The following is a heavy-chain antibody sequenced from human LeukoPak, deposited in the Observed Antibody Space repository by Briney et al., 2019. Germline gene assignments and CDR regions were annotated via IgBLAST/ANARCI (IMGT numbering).Heavy chain of an antibody. J-gene: IGHJ6*02. CDR2: IIPILGIA. Sequence: SVNVSCQASGGTFSSYAISWVRQAPGQGLEWMGRIIPILGIANYAQKFQGRVTITADKSTSTAYMELSSLRSEDTAVYYCAREEPDDYGGNWAYYYYYYGMDVWGQGTTVTVSS. D-gene: IGHD4-23*01. CDR1: GGTFSSYA. CDR3: AREEPDDYGGNWAYYYYYYGMDV. V-gene: IGHV1-69*04.